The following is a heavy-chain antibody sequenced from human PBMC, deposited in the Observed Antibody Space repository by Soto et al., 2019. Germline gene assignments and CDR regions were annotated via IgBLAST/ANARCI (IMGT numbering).Heavy chain of an antibody. CDR1: GGSISSSSYY. Sequence: SETLSLTCTVSGGSISSSSYYWGWIRQPPGKGLGWIGSIYYSGSTYYNPSLKSRVTISVDTSKNQFSLKLSSVTAADTAVYYCASEFPTEGIYYFDYWGQGTLVTVSS. J-gene: IGHJ4*02. CDR2: IYYSGST. CDR3: ASEFPTEGIYYFDY. D-gene: IGHD1-26*01. V-gene: IGHV4-39*01.